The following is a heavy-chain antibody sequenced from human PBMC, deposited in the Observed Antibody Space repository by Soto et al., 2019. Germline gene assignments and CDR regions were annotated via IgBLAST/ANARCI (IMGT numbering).Heavy chain of an antibody. CDR1: GGTFSSYA. D-gene: IGHD6-13*01. Sequence: ASVKVSCKASGGTFSSYAISWVRQAPGQGLEWMEGIIPIFGTANYAQKFQGRVTITADKSTSTAYMELSSLRSEDTAVYYCARESAAAGTGWFDPWGQGTLVTVSS. V-gene: IGHV1-69*06. J-gene: IGHJ5*02. CDR2: IIPIFGTA. CDR3: ARESAAAGTGWFDP.